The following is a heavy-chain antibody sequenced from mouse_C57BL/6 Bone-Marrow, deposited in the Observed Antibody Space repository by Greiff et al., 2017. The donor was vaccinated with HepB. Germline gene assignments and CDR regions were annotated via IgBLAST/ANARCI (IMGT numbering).Heavy chain of an antibody. Sequence: EVQLVESGGGLVQPGESLKLSCESNEYEFPSHDMSWVRKTPEKRLELVAAINSDGGSTYYPDTMERRFIISRDNTKKTLYLQMSSLRSEDTALYYCARHITTVVATSFLGQDYAMDYWGQGTSVTVSS. CDR1: EYEFPSHD. CDR3: ARHITTVVATSFLGQDYAMDY. D-gene: IGHD1-1*01. V-gene: IGHV5-2*01. J-gene: IGHJ4*01. CDR2: INSDGGST.